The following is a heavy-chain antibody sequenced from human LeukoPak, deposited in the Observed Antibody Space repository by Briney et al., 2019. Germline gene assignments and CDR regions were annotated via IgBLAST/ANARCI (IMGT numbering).Heavy chain of an antibody. D-gene: IGHD3/OR15-3a*01. CDR2: IWYDGSNK. J-gene: IGHJ5*02. CDR3: ARGLGLNWFDP. Sequence: GGSLRLSCAASGFTFSSYGMHWVRQAPGKGLEWVAVIWYDGSNKYYADSVKGRFTISRDNSKNTLYLQMNSPRAEDTAVYYCARGLGLNWFDPWGQGTLVTVSS. V-gene: IGHV3-33*01. CDR1: GFTFSSYG.